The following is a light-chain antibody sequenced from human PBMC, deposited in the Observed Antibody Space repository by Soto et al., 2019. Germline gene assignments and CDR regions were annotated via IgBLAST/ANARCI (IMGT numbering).Light chain of an antibody. J-gene: IGLJ1*01. V-gene: IGLV2-14*01. CDR1: SSDVGGYNY. Sequence: QCVLTHPASGSGSPGQSSTISCTGTSSDVGGYNYVSWYQQHPGKAPKFMIYDVSNRPSGVSNRFSGSKSGNTASLTISGLQAEDEADYYCSSYTTSNTRQIVFGTGTKVTVL. CDR3: SSYTTSNTRQIV. CDR2: DVS.